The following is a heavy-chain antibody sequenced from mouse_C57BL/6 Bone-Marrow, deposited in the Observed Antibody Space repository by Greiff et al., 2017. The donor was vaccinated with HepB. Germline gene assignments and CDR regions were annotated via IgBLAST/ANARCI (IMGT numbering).Heavy chain of an antibody. D-gene: IGHD2-12*01. CDR3: ARMGAAYYSYFDY. J-gene: IGHJ2*01. CDR1: GYTFTDYN. Sequence: VQLQQSGPELVKPGASVKIPCKASGYTFTDYNMDWVKQSHGKSLEWIGDINPNNGGTIYNQKFKGKATLTVDKSSSTAYMELRSLTSEDTAVYDCARMGAAYYSYFDYWGQGTTLTVSS. V-gene: IGHV1-18*01. CDR2: INPNNGGT.